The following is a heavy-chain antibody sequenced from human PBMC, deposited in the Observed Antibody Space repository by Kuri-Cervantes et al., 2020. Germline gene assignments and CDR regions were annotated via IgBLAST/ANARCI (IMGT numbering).Heavy chain of an antibody. J-gene: IGHJ6*02. V-gene: IGHV3-15*01. Sequence: ETLSLTCTVSGGSISSYYWSWVRQAPGKGLEWVGRIKSKTDGGTTDYAAPVKGRFTISRDDSKNTLYLQMNSLKTEDTAVYYCTTDPHYYDYYYYGMDVWGQGTTVTVSS. D-gene: IGHD3-22*01. CDR3: TTDPHYYDYYYYGMDV. CDR1: GGSISSYY. CDR2: IKSKTDGGTT.